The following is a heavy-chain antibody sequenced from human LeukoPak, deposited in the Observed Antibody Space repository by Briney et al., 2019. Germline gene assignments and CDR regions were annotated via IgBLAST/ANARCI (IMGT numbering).Heavy chain of an antibody. CDR3: ARERTDTSMDY. CDR2: IYTSGST. J-gene: IGHJ4*02. Sequence: SQTLSLTCTVSGGSISSGSYHWTRIRQPAGKGLEWIGRIYTSGSTNHNPSLKSRVTISLDTSKNQFSLKLISVTATDTAVYFCARERTDTSMDYWGQGTLVTVSS. D-gene: IGHD5-18*01. V-gene: IGHV4-61*02. CDR1: GGSISSGSYH.